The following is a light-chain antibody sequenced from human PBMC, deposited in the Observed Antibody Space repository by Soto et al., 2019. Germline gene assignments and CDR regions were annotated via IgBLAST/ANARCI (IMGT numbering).Light chain of an antibody. V-gene: IGKV3-20*01. CDR3: QHYGTSPFT. J-gene: IGKJ5*01. Sequence: EIVVTQSPATLSVSPGERATLSCRASQSVSTNLAWYQQKPGQAPRLLIYGASSRATGIPDRFSGSGSGTDFTLTISSLEPEDFAVYFCQHYGTSPFTFGPRTRLEIK. CDR2: GAS. CDR1: QSVSTN.